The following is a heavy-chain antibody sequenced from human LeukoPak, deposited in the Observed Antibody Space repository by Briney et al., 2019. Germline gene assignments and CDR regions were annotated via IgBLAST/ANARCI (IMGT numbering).Heavy chain of an antibody. V-gene: IGHV3-30-3*01. CDR2: ISYDGSNK. J-gene: IGHJ4*02. CDR1: GFTFSSYA. Sequence: GGSLRLSCAASGFTFSSYAMHWVRQAPGKGLEWVAVISYDGSNKYYADSVKGRFTISRDNSKNTLYLQMNSLRAEDTAVYYCARVDPTTATTLFLDYWGQGTLVTVSS. D-gene: IGHD4-17*01. CDR3: ARVDPTTATTLFLDY.